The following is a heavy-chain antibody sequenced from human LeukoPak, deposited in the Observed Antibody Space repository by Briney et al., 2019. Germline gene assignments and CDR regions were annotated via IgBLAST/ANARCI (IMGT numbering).Heavy chain of an antibody. CDR2: IYPRDGST. Sequence: ASVKVSCMASGYSFTNNYIHWVRQAPGQGLEWMGMIYPRDGSTSYAQRFQDRVTVTRDTSTSTVHMELSGLRAEDTALYYCARDQEGFDYWGQGTLVTVSP. J-gene: IGHJ4*02. CDR3: ARDQEGFDY. CDR1: GYSFTNNY. V-gene: IGHV1-46*01.